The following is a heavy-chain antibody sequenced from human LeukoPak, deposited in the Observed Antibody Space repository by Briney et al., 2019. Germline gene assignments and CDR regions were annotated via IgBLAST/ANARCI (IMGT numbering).Heavy chain of an antibody. CDR2: INSDESTT. J-gene: IGHJ4*02. CDR1: GFTFGSYW. CDR3: ARAANWDMFDY. D-gene: IGHD7-27*01. Sequence: GGSLRLSCAAAGFTFGSYWMHWVRQAPGKGLMWVSRINSDESTTTYADSVKGRFTISRDYAKNTLYLQMNSLTADDTAVYYCARAANWDMFDYWGQGTLVTVSS. V-gene: IGHV3-74*01.